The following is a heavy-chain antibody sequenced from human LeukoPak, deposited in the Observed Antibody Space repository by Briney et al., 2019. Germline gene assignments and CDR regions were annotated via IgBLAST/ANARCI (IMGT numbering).Heavy chain of an antibody. CDR2: VTSTSGDM. Sequence: GGSLRLSCAASGFTFKSYSMNWVRQAPGKGLEWVAFVTSTSGDMFYADSVKGRFTISRDNAKNSLYLQMDSLRAEDTAVYYCARAAGYYFDYWGQGSLVTVSS. J-gene: IGHJ4*02. CDR3: ARAAGYYFDY. CDR1: GFTFKSYS. V-gene: IGHV3-21*05.